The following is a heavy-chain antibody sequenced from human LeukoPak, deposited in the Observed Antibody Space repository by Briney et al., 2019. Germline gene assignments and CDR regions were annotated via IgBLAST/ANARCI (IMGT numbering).Heavy chain of an antibody. CDR2: ILGSGRSA. Sequence: PGGSLRLSCAASGFTFNNYAMSWVRQAPGKGLEGVSAILGSGRSAYYADSVKGRFTISRDNSKNSLFLQMNSLRVEDTALYYCSKWGDYDVLTGYYDSDFWGQGTLVTVSA. CDR3: SKWGDYDVLTGYYDSDF. J-gene: IGHJ4*02. D-gene: IGHD3-9*01. V-gene: IGHV3-23*01. CDR1: GFTFNNYA.